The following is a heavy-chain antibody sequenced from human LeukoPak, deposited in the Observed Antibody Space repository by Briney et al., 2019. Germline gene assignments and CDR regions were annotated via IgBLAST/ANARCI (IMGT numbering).Heavy chain of an antibody. Sequence: GGSLRLSCAASGFTLSHYYMTWIRQAPGKGLEWVSGIRASDDTTYYVNSVRGRFTVSRDNSKNTLYLQMNSLRVEDTAVYYCRFYTSGSDYWGQGTLVTVSS. V-gene: IGHV3-23*01. D-gene: IGHD3-22*01. CDR3: RFYTSGSDY. CDR1: GFTLSHYY. J-gene: IGHJ4*02. CDR2: IRASDDTT.